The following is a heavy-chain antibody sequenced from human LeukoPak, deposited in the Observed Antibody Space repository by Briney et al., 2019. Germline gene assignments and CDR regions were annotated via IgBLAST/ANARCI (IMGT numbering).Heavy chain of an antibody. Sequence: PGGSLRLSCAASGFTFSSYWMSWVRQAPGKGLEWVSTISGSGSGTYYADSVKGRFTVSRDNSKNTLYLQMNSLRAEDTAVYYCARDGGSYGYWGQGTLVTVSS. V-gene: IGHV3-23*01. CDR2: ISGSGSGT. J-gene: IGHJ4*02. CDR1: GFTFSSYW. D-gene: IGHD1-26*01. CDR3: ARDGGSYGY.